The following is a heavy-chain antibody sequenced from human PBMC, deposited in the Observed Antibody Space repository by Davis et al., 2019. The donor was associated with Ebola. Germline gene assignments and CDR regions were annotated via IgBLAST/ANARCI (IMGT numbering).Heavy chain of an antibody. Sequence: SETLSLTCTVSGGSISSCGFYWGWIRQPPGTGLEWIARRYYSGSTFYNPSLKSRVPISVDKSKNQFSLKLSSVTAADTAVYYCARDPHWIAAAGKGDYWGQGTLVTVSS. J-gene: IGHJ4*02. CDR3: ARDPHWIAAAGKGDY. CDR2: RYYSGST. D-gene: IGHD6-13*01. V-gene: IGHV4-39*07. CDR1: GGSISSCGFY.